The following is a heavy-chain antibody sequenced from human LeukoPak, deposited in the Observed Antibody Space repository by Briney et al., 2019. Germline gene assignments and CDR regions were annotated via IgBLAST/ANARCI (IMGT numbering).Heavy chain of an antibody. V-gene: IGHV3-53*01. CDR1: GFTVSSNY. D-gene: IGHD1-26*01. CDR2: IYSGGST. Sequence: GGSLRLSCAASGFTVSSNYMSWVRQAPGKGLEWVSVIYSGGSTYYADSVKGRFTISRDNSKNTLYLQMNSLRAEDTAVYYCATPVGANPLSFDYWGRGTRVTVSS. J-gene: IGHJ4*02. CDR3: ATPVGANPLSFDY.